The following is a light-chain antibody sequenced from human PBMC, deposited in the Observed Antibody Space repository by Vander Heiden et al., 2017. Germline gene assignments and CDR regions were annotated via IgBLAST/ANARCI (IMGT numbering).Light chain of an antibody. CDR1: QSISSY. CDR3: QQSDSTPRT. CDR2: AAS. Sequence: DIPITQCTSSLSASVGDRVTITYRASQSISSYLNWYQQKPGKAPKLLIYAASSLQSGVPSRFSGSGSGTDFTLIISRLQHEDFATYYCQQSDSTPRTFGQGTKVEIK. J-gene: IGKJ1*01. V-gene: IGKV1-39*01.